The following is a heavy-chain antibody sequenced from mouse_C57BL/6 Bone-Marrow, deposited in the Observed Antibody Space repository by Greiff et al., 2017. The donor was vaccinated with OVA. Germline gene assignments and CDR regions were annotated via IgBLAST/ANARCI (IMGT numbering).Heavy chain of an antibody. CDR3: VREGGTWSYWYFDV. D-gene: IGHD1-1*02. CDR2: IRSKSSNYAT. V-gene: IGHV10-3*01. J-gene: IGHJ1*03. Sequence: EVQLVESGGGLVQPKGSLKLSCAASGFTFNTYAMHWVRQAPGKGLEWVARIRSKSSNYATYYADSVKDRFTISRDDSQSMLYLQMNNLKTEDTAMYYCVREGGTWSYWYFDVWGTGTTVTVSS. CDR1: GFTFNTYA.